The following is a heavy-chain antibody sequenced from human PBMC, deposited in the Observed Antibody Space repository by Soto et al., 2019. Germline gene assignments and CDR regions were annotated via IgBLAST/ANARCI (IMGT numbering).Heavy chain of an antibody. CDR3: ARWDSYGRLEDY. CDR1: GYTLTSHG. V-gene: IGHV1-18*01. CDR2: ISDYNGNT. Sequence: APMKVPCKPSGYTLTSHGISRVRRAPGQGLVWRGWISDYNGNTNYAQSLQGRVTMTKDTSMSTAYMELRSLSSDVTAVYYCARWDSYGRLEDYWGQGTLVT. J-gene: IGHJ4*02. D-gene: IGHD5-18*01.